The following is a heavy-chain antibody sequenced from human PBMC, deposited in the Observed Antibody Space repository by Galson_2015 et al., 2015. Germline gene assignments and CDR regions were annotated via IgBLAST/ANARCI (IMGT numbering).Heavy chain of an antibody. CDR1: GGSISSGDYY. D-gene: IGHD4-17*01. CDR3: ARFLMTTVTSGGFEI. J-gene: IGHJ3*02. CDR2: IYNSGST. Sequence: TLSLTCTVSGGSISSGDYYWSWIRQPPGKGLEWIGYIYNSGSTYYNPSLKSRATMSVDTSKNQFSLKLSSVTAADTAVYYCARFLMTTVTSGGFEIWGQGTMVTVSS. V-gene: IGHV4-30-4*01.